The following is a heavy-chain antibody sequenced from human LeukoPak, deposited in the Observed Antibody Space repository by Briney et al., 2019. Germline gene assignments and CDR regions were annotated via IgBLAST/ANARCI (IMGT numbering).Heavy chain of an antibody. CDR3: ARGVAFDAFDI. CDR2: IKPDGSEK. CDR1: GFSFDTYW. Sequence: GGSLRLSCAVSGFSFDTYWMTWVRQAPGKGLEWVANIKPDGSEKYYVDSLKGRFTISRDNARNSLYLQMNSLRAEDTAVYYCARGVAFDAFDIWGQGTMVTVSS. D-gene: IGHD5-12*01. V-gene: IGHV3-7*01. J-gene: IGHJ3*02.